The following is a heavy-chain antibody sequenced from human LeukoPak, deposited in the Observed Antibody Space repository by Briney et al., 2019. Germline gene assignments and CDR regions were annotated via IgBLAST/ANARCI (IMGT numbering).Heavy chain of an antibody. CDR3: AKRGDIVVVPAAYVDY. CDR1: GFTFSIYT. Sequence: GGSLRLSCEASGFTFSIYTMNWVRQAPGKGLEWVSVISAGSRHIYYADSVRGRFTISRDDAKNSLYLQMNSLRAEDTAVYYCAKRGDIVVVPAAYVDYWGQGTLVTVSS. CDR2: ISAGSRHI. J-gene: IGHJ4*02. V-gene: IGHV3-21*04. D-gene: IGHD2-2*01.